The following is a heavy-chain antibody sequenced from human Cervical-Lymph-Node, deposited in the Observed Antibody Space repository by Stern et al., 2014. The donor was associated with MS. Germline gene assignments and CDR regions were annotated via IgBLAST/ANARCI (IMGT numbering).Heavy chain of an antibody. CDR1: GYTFTGYY. Sequence: QMQLVQSGAEVKKPGASVKVSCKASGYTFTGYYMHWVRQAPGQGLEWMGRINPNSGGTNYAQKFQGRVTMTRDTSISTAYMELSRLRSDDTAVYYCARWGLGYCSSTSCSNWFDPWGQGTLVTVSS. J-gene: IGHJ5*02. CDR2: INPNSGGT. V-gene: IGHV1-2*06. D-gene: IGHD2-2*01. CDR3: ARWGLGYCSSTSCSNWFDP.